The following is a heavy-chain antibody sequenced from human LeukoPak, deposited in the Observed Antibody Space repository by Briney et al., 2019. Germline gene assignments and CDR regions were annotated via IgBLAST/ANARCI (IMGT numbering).Heavy chain of an antibody. D-gene: IGHD3-22*01. CDR2: ISSSSSYI. V-gene: IGHV3-21*01. J-gene: IGHJ4*02. Sequence: GGSLRLSCAASGFTFSSYSMNWVRQAPGKGLEWVSSISSSSSYIYYADSAKGRFTISRDNAKNSLYLQMNSLRAEDTAVYYCARGAHYYDSSGYSGWGQGTLVTVSS. CDR3: ARGAHYYDSSGYSG. CDR1: GFTFSSYS.